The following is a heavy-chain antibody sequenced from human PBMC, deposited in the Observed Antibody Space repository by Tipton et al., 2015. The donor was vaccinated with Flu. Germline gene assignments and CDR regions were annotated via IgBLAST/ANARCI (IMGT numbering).Heavy chain of an antibody. D-gene: IGHD5-24*01. Sequence: RSLRLSCAASGFTFNDFAMHWVRQTPGKGLEWVSSISWNSGRINYADSVKGRFTISRDNAKNSLFLQMDSLRSEDTAFYYCAKDMARDGHNWRGPLDRWGQGTLVTVSS. CDR1: GFTFNDFA. CDR3: AKDMARDGHNWRGPLDR. CDR2: ISWNSGRI. V-gene: IGHV3-9*01. J-gene: IGHJ5*02.